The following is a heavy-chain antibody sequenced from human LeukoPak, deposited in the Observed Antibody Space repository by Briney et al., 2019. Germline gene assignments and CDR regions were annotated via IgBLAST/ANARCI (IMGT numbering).Heavy chain of an antibody. D-gene: IGHD1-14*01. J-gene: IGHJ4*02. CDR2: IKNDGSIT. CDR3: ARDDYNRH. V-gene: IGHV3-74*01. CDR1: GFTFSTYW. Sequence: QSGGSLRLSCAASGFTFSTYWMHWVRQAPGKGLVWVSRIKNDGSITIYADSVKGRFTISRDNAKNTLFLQMSSLRVDDTAVYYCARDDYNRHWGQGTLVTVSS.